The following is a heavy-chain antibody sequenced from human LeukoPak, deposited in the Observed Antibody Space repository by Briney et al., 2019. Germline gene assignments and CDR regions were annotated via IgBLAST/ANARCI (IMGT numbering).Heavy chain of an antibody. CDR3: ARDPTHSRGYDFWSGYPYFDY. Sequence: ASVKVSCKASGYTFTSYDINWVRQAPGQGLEWMGWINPNSGGTNYAQKFQGRVTMTRDTSISTAYMELNRLRSEDTAVYYCARDPTHSRGYDFWSGYPYFDYWGQGTLVTVSS. J-gene: IGHJ4*02. D-gene: IGHD3-3*01. CDR2: INPNSGGT. CDR1: GYTFTSYD. V-gene: IGHV1-2*02.